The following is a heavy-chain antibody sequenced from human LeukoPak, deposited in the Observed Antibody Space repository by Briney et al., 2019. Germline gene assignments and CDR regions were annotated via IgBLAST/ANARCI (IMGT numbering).Heavy chain of an antibody. V-gene: IGHV4-34*01. D-gene: IGHD4-17*01. J-gene: IGHJ4*02. Sequence: PSETLSLTCAVYGGSFSGYYWSWIRQPPGKGLEWIGEINHSGGTNYNPSLKSRVTISVDTSKNQFSLKLSSVTAADTAVYYCARGMYGDYGRWRGRPFFFDYWGQGTLVTVSS. CDR2: INHSGGT. CDR1: GGSFSGYY. CDR3: ARGMYGDYGRWRGRPFFFDY.